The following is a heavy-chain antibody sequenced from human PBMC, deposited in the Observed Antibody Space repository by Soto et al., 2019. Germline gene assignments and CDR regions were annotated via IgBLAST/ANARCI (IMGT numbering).Heavy chain of an antibody. V-gene: IGHV4-34*01. D-gene: IGHD1-26*01. J-gene: IGHJ6*02. CDR2: INHSGST. Sequence: PSETLSLTCAVYGGSFSGYYWSWNRQPPGKGLEWIGEINHSGSTNYNPSLKSRVTISVDTSKNQFSLKLSSVTAADTAVYYCASGGSKDSGSYWDYYYGMDVWDQGTTVTVSS. CDR1: GGSFSGYY. CDR3: ASGGSKDSGSYWDYYYGMDV.